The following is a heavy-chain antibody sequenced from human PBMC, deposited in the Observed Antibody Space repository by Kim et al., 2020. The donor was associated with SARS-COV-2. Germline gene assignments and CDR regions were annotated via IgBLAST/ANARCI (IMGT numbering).Heavy chain of an antibody. CDR2: ISFDGSTK. D-gene: IGHD2-2*01. J-gene: IGHJ6*02. V-gene: IGHV3-30*04. CDR3: AKRAVPAGSGSYYYAVDG. CDR1: GFTFSNYA. Sequence: GGSLRLSCAASGFTFSNYAMHWVRQAPGEGLEWVAFISFDGSTKYYAESVKGRFTVSRDNSKNTLYLQMNGLRADDTAVYYCAKRAVPAGSGSYYYAVDGWGQRATVTVSS.